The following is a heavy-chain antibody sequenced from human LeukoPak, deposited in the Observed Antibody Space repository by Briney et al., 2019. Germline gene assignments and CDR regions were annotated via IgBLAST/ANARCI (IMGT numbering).Heavy chain of an antibody. Sequence: GGSLRLSCAASGFTFNNYAMSWVRQAPGKGLEWVSAISGSDSGTYHADSVRGRFTISRDNSKNTLYLQMNSLRAEDTAVYYCAELGITMIGGVWGKGTTVTISS. V-gene: IGHV3-23*01. CDR3: AELGITMIGGV. D-gene: IGHD3-10*02. J-gene: IGHJ6*04. CDR1: GFTFNNYA. CDR2: ISGSDSGT.